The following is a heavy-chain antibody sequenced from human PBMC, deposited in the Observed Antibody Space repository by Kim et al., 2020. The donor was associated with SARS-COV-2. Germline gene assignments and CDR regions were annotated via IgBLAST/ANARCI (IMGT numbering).Heavy chain of an antibody. Sequence: GGSLRLSCAASGFTFSSHGMHWVRQAPGKGLEWVAVIWYDGSNKYYADSVKGRFTISRDNSKNTLYLQMNSLRAEDTAVYYCAKGWIQLWSPFDYWGQGTLVTVSS. CDR3: AKGWIQLWSPFDY. V-gene: IGHV3-33*06. CDR1: GFTFSSHG. J-gene: IGHJ4*02. CDR2: IWYDGSNK. D-gene: IGHD5-18*01.